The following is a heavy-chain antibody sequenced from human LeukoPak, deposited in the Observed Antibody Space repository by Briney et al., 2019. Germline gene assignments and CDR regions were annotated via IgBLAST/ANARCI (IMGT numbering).Heavy chain of an antibody. V-gene: IGHV3-13*01. Sequence: GGSLRLSCAASGSTFSSHDMHWVRQPTGKGPDWFSGIGFGGDTCYSGSVKGRFTISRDNAKNSLYLQMNNLRAEDTAVYYCARGRGMEAATYAMDVWGQGTTVTVTS. D-gene: IGHD3-16*01. CDR1: GSTFSSHD. J-gene: IGHJ6*02. CDR2: IGFGGDT. CDR3: ARGRGMEAATYAMDV.